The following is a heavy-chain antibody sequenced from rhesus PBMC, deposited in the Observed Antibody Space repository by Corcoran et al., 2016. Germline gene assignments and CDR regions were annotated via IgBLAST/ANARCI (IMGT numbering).Heavy chain of an antibody. J-gene: IGHJ4*01. Sequence: QVQLQESGPGLLKPSETLSLTCAVSGASISGGPGRGRTRPPPGKGLGWIGSIYSSSENTHSNPTLRSRVTISTDTSKNQFSLKLSSVTTADTAVYYCARGARTIDYWGQGVLVTVSS. CDR1: GASISGGPG. CDR3: ARGARTIDY. CDR2: IYSSSENT. V-gene: IGHV4S7*01.